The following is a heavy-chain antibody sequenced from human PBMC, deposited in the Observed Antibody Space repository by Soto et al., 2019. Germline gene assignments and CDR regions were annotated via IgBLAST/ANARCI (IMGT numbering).Heavy chain of an antibody. J-gene: IGHJ4*02. CDR2: IYSDGTT. CDR1: GFTVSSNY. V-gene: IGHV3-53*01. CDR3: AILSN. Sequence: GGSLRLSCAASGFTVSSNYMNWVRQAPGKGLEWLSIIYSDGTTSYADSVKGRFTISRDNFKNTLYLQMNNLRAEDTAVYYCAILSNWGQGTLVTVS. D-gene: IGHD6-6*01.